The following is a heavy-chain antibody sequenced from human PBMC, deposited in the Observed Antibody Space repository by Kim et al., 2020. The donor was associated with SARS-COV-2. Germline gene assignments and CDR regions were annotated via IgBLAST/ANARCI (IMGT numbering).Heavy chain of an antibody. Sequence: GGSLRLSCAASGFTFSSYGMHWVRQAPGKGLEWVAVIWYDGSNKYYADSVKGRFTISRDNSKNTLYLQMNSLRAEDTAVYYCASLGYCSGGSCYVDYYYGMDVWGQGTTVTVSS. CDR2: IWYDGSNK. D-gene: IGHD2-15*01. CDR1: GFTFSSYG. CDR3: ASLGYCSGGSCYVDYYYGMDV. J-gene: IGHJ6*02. V-gene: IGHV3-33*01.